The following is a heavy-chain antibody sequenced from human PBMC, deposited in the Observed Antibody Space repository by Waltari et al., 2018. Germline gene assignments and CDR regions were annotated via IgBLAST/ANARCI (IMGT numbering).Heavy chain of an antibody. CDR1: GFTFADYR. CDR3: ARDPRKRWLQLGDFDY. CDR2: INWNGGST. Sequence: EVQLVESGGGVVRPGGGLSLSCAASGFTFADYRMSWVLQAPGKGLEWVSGINWNGGSTGYADSVKGRFTITRDNAKNSLYLQMNSLRAEDTALYYCARDPRKRWLQLGDFDYWGQGTLVTVSS. D-gene: IGHD5-12*01. J-gene: IGHJ4*02. V-gene: IGHV3-20*04.